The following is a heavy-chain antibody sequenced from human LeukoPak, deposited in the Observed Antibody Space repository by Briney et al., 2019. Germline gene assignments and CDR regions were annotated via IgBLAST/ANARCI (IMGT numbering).Heavy chain of an antibody. Sequence: GGSLRLSCAASGFTFSNYAMSWVRQAPGKRLEWVSAISGSGGSTYYADSVKGRFTVSRDNSKNTLYLQMNSLRAEDTAVYYCANDGAYYDSNTDAFDIWGQGTMVTVSS. CDR2: ISGSGGST. V-gene: IGHV3-23*01. D-gene: IGHD3-22*01. J-gene: IGHJ3*02. CDR3: ANDGAYYDSNTDAFDI. CDR1: GFTFSNYA.